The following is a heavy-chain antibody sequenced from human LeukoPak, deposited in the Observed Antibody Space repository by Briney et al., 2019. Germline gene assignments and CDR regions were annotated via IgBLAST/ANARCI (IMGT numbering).Heavy chain of an antibody. CDR3: ASADSSSWDPLDY. D-gene: IGHD6-13*01. J-gene: IGHJ4*02. Sequence: SETLSLTCTVSGGSISSGSYYWSWIRQPAGKGLEWIGRIYTSGSTNYNPSLKSRVTMSVDTSKNQFSLKLSSVTAADTAVYYCASADSSSWDPLDYWGQGTLVTVSS. CDR2: IYTSGST. CDR1: GGSISSGSYY. V-gene: IGHV4-61*02.